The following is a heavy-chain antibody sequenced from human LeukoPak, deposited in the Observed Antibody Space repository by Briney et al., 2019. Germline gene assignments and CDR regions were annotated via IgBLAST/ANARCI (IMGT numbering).Heavy chain of an antibody. CDR2: IKQDGSEK. CDR1: GFTFSSYW. Sequence: PGGSLRLSCAATGFTFSSYWMSWVRQAPGKGLEWVANIKQDGSEKYYVDSVKGRFTISRDNAKNSLYLQMNSLRAEDTAVYYCARVLDRYGLRAADYWGQGTLVTVSS. CDR3: ARVLDRYGLRAADY. D-gene: IGHD5-18*01. J-gene: IGHJ4*02. V-gene: IGHV3-7*01.